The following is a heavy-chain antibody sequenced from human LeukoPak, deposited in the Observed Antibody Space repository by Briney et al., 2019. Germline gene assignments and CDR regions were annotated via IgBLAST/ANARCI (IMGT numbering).Heavy chain of an antibody. D-gene: IGHD2-21*02. Sequence: GGSLRLSCAASGFTVSGTHMSWVRQAPGKGLEWVSATYTGGTTYYADSVTGRFTVSRDTSRNTLFLHMDSLRAEDTAVYYCAKDEVTSGGGLASWGQGTLVIVSS. J-gene: IGHJ5*01. V-gene: IGHV3-53*01. CDR1: GFTVSGTH. CDR2: TYTGGTT. CDR3: AKDEVTSGGGLAS.